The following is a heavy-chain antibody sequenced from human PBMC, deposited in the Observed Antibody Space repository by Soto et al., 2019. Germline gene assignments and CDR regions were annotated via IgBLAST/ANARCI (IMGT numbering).Heavy chain of an antibody. Sequence: PGGSLRLSCAASGFTFSSYAVSWVRKEPGKGLEWVAVISYDGSNKYYADSVKGRFTISRDNSKNTLYLQMNSLRAEDTAVYYCAKQAGIAAAGTYYGMDVWGQGTTVTVSS. D-gene: IGHD6-13*01. CDR2: ISYDGSNK. CDR1: GFTFSSYA. J-gene: IGHJ6*02. V-gene: IGHV3-30*18. CDR3: AKQAGIAAAGTYYGMDV.